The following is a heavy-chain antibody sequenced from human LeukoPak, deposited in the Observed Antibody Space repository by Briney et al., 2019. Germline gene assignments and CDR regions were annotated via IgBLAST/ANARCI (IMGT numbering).Heavy chain of an antibody. D-gene: IGHD1-26*01. CDR2: INREGNEK. Sequence: GGSLRLSCATFGFAFIDYWTTWVRQVPGKGLEWVANINREGNEKYYVDSVKGRFTISRDNAKNSVDLQMDSLRVEDTAVYYCARVGTWELQRVFDFWGQGTLVTVSS. CDR1: GFAFIDYW. CDR3: ARVGTWELQRVFDF. J-gene: IGHJ5*01. V-gene: IGHV3-7*01.